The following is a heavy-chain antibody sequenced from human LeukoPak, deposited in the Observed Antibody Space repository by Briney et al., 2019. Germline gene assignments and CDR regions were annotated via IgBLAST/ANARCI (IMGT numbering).Heavy chain of an antibody. CDR2: IYCSGSA. Sequence: PSETLSLTCTVSGGSISSSSYYWGWIRQPPGKGLEWIGSIYCSGSAYYNPSLKSRVTISVDTSKNQFSLKLSSVTAADTAVYYCARSFSSSWYEFDYWGQETLVTVSS. CDR1: GGSISSSSYY. J-gene: IGHJ4*02. V-gene: IGHV4-39*01. D-gene: IGHD6-13*01. CDR3: ARSFSSSWYEFDY.